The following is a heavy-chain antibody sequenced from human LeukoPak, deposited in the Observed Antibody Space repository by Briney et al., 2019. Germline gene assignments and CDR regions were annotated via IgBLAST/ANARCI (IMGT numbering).Heavy chain of an antibody. J-gene: IGHJ6*03. CDR2: ISGRGDKT. CDR3: AKDTSAWWYHRAYMDV. D-gene: IGHD2-15*01. CDR1: GFTFSNYA. V-gene: IGHV3-23*01. Sequence: GGSLRLSCAASGFTFSNYAMSWVRQAPGRGLEWVSAISGRGDKTYHADSVKGRFTISRDNSRNTLSLQVNSPRAEDTAVYYCAKDTSAWWYHRAYMDVWGKGTTVTVSS.